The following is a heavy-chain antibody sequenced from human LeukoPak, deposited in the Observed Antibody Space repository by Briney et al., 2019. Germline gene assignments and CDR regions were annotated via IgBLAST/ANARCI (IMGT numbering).Heavy chain of an antibody. V-gene: IGHV3-74*01. CDR1: GFIFSSYW. Sequence: GGSLRLSCAASGFIFSSYWMHWVRQAPGKGLVWVSRIKSDGTTTTYADSVRGRFTISRDNAKNTLYLQMNSLRAGDTAVYYCAREPFSFYYDSTGYLDYWGQGTLVTVSS. CDR3: AREPFSFYYDSTGYLDY. J-gene: IGHJ4*02. CDR2: IKSDGTTT. D-gene: IGHD3-22*01.